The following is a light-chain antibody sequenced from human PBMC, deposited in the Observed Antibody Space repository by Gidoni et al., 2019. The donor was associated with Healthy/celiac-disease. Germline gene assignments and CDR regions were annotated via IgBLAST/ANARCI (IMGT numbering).Light chain of an antibody. Sequence: QSALTQPASVSGSPGQSITTSCTGTSSDVGGYNYVSWYQQHPGKAPKLMIYEVSKRPSGVSNRFSGSKSGNTASLTISGLQAEDEADYYCSSYTSSSTLGFGGGTKLTVL. CDR2: EVS. CDR3: SSYTSSSTLG. J-gene: IGLJ2*01. V-gene: IGLV2-14*01. CDR1: SSDVGGYNY.